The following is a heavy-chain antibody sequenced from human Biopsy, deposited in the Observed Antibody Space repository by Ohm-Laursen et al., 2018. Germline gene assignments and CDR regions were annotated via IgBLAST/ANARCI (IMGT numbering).Heavy chain of an antibody. CDR3: VRDTSRAPPGDTIKPFNL. CDR1: GFTFSSHA. V-gene: IGHV3-23*01. J-gene: IGHJ3*01. D-gene: IGHD5-18*01. CDR2: IRDSGDSA. Sequence: SLRLSCAASGFTFSSHAMAWVRQAPGKGLEWVSGIRDSGDSAYYADSVKGRFTISRDNAKSSLYLQMNSLRDEDTALYYCVRDTSRAPPGDTIKPFNLWGQGKMVTVSS.